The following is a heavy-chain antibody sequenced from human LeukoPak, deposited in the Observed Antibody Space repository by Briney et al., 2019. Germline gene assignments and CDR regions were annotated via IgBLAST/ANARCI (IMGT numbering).Heavy chain of an antibody. Sequence: ASVKVSCKASGYTFTSYGISWVRQAPGQGLEWMGWISAYNGNTNYAQKLQGRVTMTTDTSTSTAYMELRSLRSEDTAVYYCATLGSYYLAFDIWGQGTMVTVSS. CDR2: ISAYNGNT. CDR3: ATLGSYYLAFDI. D-gene: IGHD1-26*01. V-gene: IGHV1-18*01. CDR1: GYTFTSYG. J-gene: IGHJ3*02.